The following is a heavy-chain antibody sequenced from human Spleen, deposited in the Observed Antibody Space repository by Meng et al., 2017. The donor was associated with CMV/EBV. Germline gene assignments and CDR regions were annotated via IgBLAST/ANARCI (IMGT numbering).Heavy chain of an antibody. J-gene: IGHJ4*02. V-gene: IGHV1-24*01. D-gene: IGHD3-3*01. Sequence: KVFGYTLTELSMHWVRQAPGKGLEWMGSFDPEVGEAIYAQEFQGRVTMTEDTSTDTAYMDLSSLRSEDTAVYYCATLDLWSGYHPDYWGQGTLVTVSS. CDR3: ATLDLWSGYHPDY. CDR1: GYTLTELS. CDR2: FDPEVGEA.